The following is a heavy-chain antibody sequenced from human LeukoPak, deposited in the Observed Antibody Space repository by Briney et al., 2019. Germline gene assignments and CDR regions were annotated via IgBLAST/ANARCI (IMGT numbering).Heavy chain of an antibody. V-gene: IGHV4-34*01. CDR1: GGSFSGYY. CDR3: ARRYDYVWGSYRHFDY. D-gene: IGHD3-16*02. CDR2: INHSGST. Sequence: PSETLSLTCAVYGGSFSGYYWSWIRQPPGKGLEWIEEINHSGSTNYNPSLKSRVTISVDTSKNQFSLKLSSVTAADTAVYYCARRYDYVWGSYRHFDYWGQGTLVTVSS. J-gene: IGHJ4*02.